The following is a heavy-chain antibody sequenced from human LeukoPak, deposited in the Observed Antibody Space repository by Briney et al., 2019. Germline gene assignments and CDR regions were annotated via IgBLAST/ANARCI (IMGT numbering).Heavy chain of an antibody. J-gene: IGHJ4*02. CDR2: INPNSGGT. V-gene: IGHV1-2*02. D-gene: IGHD3-3*01. CDR3: ARGRVINDFWSGYYSDY. CDR1: VYTFTVYY. Sequence: GASVTVSCKASVYTFTVYYMHWVRQAPGQGLEWMGWINPNSGGTNYAQKFQGRVTMTRDTSISTAYMELSRLRSDDTAVYYCARGRVINDFWSGYYSDYWGQGTLVTVSS.